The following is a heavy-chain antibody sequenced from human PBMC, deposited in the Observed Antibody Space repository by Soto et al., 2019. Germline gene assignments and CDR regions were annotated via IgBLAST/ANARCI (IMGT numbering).Heavy chain of an antibody. CDR3: AKDVLVLGATSGVDY. J-gene: IGHJ4*02. Sequence: QVQLVESGGGVVQPGRSLRLSCAASGFTFSSYGMHWVRQAPGKGLEWVAVISYDGSNKYYADSVKGRFTISRDNSKNTLYLQMNSLRAEDTAVYYCAKDVLVLGATSGVDYWGQGTLVTVSS. V-gene: IGHV3-30*18. CDR1: GFTFSSYG. CDR2: ISYDGSNK. D-gene: IGHD1-26*01.